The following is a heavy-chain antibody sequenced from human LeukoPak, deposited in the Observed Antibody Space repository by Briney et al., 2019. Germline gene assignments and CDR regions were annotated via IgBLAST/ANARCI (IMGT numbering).Heavy chain of an antibody. V-gene: IGHV4-59*08. J-gene: IGHJ4*02. CDR1: GGSISSYY. Sequence: SETLSLTCTVSGGSISSYYWSWVRQPPGKGLEWIGYIYYSGSTNYNPSLKSRVTISVDTSKNQFSLKLSSVTAADTAVYYCARLASRATDVWGQGTLVTVSS. CDR3: ARLASRATDV. CDR2: IYYSGST.